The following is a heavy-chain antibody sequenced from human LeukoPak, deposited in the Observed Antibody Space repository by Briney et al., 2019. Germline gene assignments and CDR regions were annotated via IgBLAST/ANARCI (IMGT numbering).Heavy chain of an antibody. J-gene: IGHJ4*02. V-gene: IGHV3-23*01. CDR2: ISGSGGNT. D-gene: IGHD4-17*01. CDR1: GFTFNTYA. Sequence: PGGSLRLSCAASGFTFNTYAMSWVRQAPGKGLEWVSGISGSGGNTYYADSVKGRFTISRDNSKNTLYLQMNSLRAEDTAVYYCAREEGNDYGDYPLYYFDYWGQGTLVTVSS. CDR3: AREEGNDYGDYPLYYFDY.